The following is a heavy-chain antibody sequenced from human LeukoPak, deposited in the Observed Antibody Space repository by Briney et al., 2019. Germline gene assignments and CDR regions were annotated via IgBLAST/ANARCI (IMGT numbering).Heavy chain of an antibody. CDR1: GYTFTGYY. J-gene: IGHJ5*02. CDR3: AYYDSSGYPSP. Sequence: LVTVSCKASGYTFTGYYMHWGRQAPGQGLEWMGWINPNSGGTNYAQKFQGRVTMTRDTSISTAYMELSRLRSDDTAVYYCAYYDSSGYPSPWGQGTLVTVSS. D-gene: IGHD3-22*01. V-gene: IGHV1-2*02. CDR2: INPNSGGT.